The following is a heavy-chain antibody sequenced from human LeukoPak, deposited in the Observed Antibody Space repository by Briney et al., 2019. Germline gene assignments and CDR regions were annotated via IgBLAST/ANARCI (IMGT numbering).Heavy chain of an antibody. J-gene: IGHJ5*02. V-gene: IGHV3-48*03. D-gene: IGHD3-10*01. CDR1: GFTFSSYE. CDR3: AKCPRSYYGSGSYYNEHNWFDP. Sequence: GGSLRLSCAASGFTFSSYEMNWVRKAPGKGLELISYISGSGSTIYYADSVKGRSTISRDNARSSLYLQLNSLRAEDTAVYYCAKCPRSYYGSGSYYNEHNWFDPWGQGTLVTVSS. CDR2: ISGSGSTI.